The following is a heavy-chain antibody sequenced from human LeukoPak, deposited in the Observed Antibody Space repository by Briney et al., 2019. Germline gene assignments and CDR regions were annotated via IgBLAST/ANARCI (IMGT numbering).Heavy chain of an antibody. V-gene: IGHV4-61*01. J-gene: IGHJ4*02. CDR3: ARGPAMVVQYYFDY. CDR1: GGSVSSGSYY. Sequence: PSETLSLTCTVSGGSVSSGSYYWSWIRQPPGKGLEWIGYIYYSGSTYYNPSLKSRVTISVDTSKNQFSLKQSSVTAADTAVYYCARGPAMVVQYYFDYWGQGTLVTVSS. CDR2: IYYSGST. D-gene: IGHD5-18*01.